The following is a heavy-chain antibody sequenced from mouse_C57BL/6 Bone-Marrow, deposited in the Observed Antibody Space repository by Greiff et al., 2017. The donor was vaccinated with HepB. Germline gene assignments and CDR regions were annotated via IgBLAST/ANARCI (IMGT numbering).Heavy chain of an antibody. CDR1: GYAFSSSW. J-gene: IGHJ1*03. CDR2: IYPGDGDT. Sequence: QVQLQQPGPELVKPGASVKISCKASGYAFSSSWMNWVKQRPGKGLEWIGRIYPGDGDTNYNGKFKGKATLTADKSSSTAYMQLSSLTSEDSAVYFCARPFDVWGTGTTVTVSS. CDR3: ARPFDV. V-gene: IGHV1-82*01.